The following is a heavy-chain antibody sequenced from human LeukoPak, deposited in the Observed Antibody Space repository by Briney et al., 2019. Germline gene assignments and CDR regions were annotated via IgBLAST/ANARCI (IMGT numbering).Heavy chain of an antibody. CDR3: ARHAGGISATGTRPFDY. CDR1: GASFSSSTYY. Sequence: KPSETLSLTCTVSGASFSSSTYYWGWIRQPPGKGLEWIGSIYYSGSTYYNPSLKSRVTMSVDTSKNQFSLKLSSVTAADTAVYYCARHAGGISATGTRPFDYRGQGTLVTVSS. J-gene: IGHJ4*02. V-gene: IGHV4-39*01. CDR2: IYYSGST. D-gene: IGHD6-13*01.